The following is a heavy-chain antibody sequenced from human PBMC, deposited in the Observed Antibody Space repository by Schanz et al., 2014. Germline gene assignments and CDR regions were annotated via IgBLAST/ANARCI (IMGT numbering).Heavy chain of an antibody. Sequence: EVQLVESGGGLVQPGGSLRLSCAASGFTFSAYYMDWVRQAPGKGLEWVGRTRNRANNYFTEYAASVKGRFTISRDDSKNSLYLQMSSLKSEDTALYYCTRVTISPGGHDLDVCGQGTTVTVPS. CDR1: GFTFSAYY. V-gene: IGHV3-72*01. J-gene: IGHJ6*02. D-gene: IGHD3-16*01. CDR2: TRNRANNYFT. CDR3: TRVTISPGGHDLDV.